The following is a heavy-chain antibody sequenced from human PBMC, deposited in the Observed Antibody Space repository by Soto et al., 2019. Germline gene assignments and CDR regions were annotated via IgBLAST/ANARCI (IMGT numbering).Heavy chain of an antibody. CDR1: GGSISSYY. J-gene: IGHJ6*02. D-gene: IGHD5-12*01. CDR3: ARDRGWLQDYYSGMDV. V-gene: IGHV4-4*07. Sequence: SDTLSLTCTVCGGSISSYYWSWIRQPAGKGLEWIGRIYTSGSTNYNPSLKSRVTMSVDTSKNQFSLKLSSVTAADTAVYYCARDRGWLQDYYSGMDVWGQGXTVTVSS. CDR2: IYTSGST.